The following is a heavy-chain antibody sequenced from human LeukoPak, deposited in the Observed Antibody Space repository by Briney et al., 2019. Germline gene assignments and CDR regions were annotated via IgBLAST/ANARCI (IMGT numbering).Heavy chain of an antibody. D-gene: IGHD5-12*01. CDR2: IYYSGST. V-gene: IGHV4-4*02. Sequence: SGTLSLTCAVSGGSISSSNWWSWVRQPPGKGLEWIGYIYYSGSTNYNPSLKSRVTISVDASKNQFSLKLSSVTAADMAVYYCARGGGYSGYVNWFDPWGQGTLVTVSS. CDR1: GGSISSSNW. J-gene: IGHJ5*02. CDR3: ARGGGYSGYVNWFDP.